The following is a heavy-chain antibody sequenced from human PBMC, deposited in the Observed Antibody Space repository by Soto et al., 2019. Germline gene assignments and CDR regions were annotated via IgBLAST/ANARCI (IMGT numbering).Heavy chain of an antibody. CDR3: AKGHYYGSGSYFRAFDY. V-gene: IGHV3-23*01. CDR2: ISGSGGST. CDR1: GFTFSSYA. D-gene: IGHD3-10*01. J-gene: IGHJ4*02. Sequence: GGSLRLSCAASGFTFSSYAMSWVRQAPGKGLEWVSAISGSGGSTYYADSVKGRFTISRDNSKNTLYLQMNSLRAEDTAVYYCAKGHYYGSGSYFRAFDYWDQGTLVTVSS.